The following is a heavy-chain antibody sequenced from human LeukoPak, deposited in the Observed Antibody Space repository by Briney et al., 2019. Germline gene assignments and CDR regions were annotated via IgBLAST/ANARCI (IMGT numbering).Heavy chain of an antibody. CDR2: INPNSGGT. Sequence: ASVKVSCKASGYTFTGYYMHWVRQAPGQGLEWMGWINPNSGGTNYAQKFQGRVTMTRDTSISTAYMELSRLRSDDTAVYYCARDEGHYYGSGSPVDVWGKGTTVTVSS. J-gene: IGHJ6*04. CDR1: GYTFTGYY. CDR3: ARDEGHYYGSGSPVDV. V-gene: IGHV1-2*02. D-gene: IGHD3-10*01.